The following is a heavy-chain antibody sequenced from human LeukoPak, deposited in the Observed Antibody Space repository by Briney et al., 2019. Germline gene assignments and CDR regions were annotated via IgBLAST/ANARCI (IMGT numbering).Heavy chain of an antibody. CDR2: IYSGGSK. Sequence: GGSLRLSCAASGFTVSSNYMSWVRQAPGKGLEWVSDIYSGGSKYYAVYAKGRFTISRDNSKNTLYLQMNSLRAEETAVYYCARDSSSYGTSGFDYWGQGTLVTVSS. CDR1: GFTVSSNY. J-gene: IGHJ4*02. CDR3: ARDSSSYGTSGFDY. V-gene: IGHV3-53*01. D-gene: IGHD6-13*01.